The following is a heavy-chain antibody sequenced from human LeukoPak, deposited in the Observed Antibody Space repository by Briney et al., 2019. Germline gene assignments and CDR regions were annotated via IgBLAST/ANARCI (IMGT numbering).Heavy chain of an antibody. CDR2: IIPILGIA. Sequence: ASVKVSCKASGGTFSSYAISWVRQAPGQGLEWMGRIIPILGIANYAQKFQGRVTITADKSTSTAYMELSSLRSEDTAVYYCARDRQSVVIDAFDIWGQGTMVTVSS. V-gene: IGHV1-69*04. CDR1: GGTFSSYA. J-gene: IGHJ3*02. D-gene: IGHD3-22*01. CDR3: ARDRQSVVIDAFDI.